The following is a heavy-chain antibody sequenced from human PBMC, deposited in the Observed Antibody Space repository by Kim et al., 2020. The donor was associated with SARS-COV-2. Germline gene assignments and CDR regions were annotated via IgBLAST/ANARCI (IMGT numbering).Heavy chain of an antibody. CDR3: AIVASKLRFLNFEY. D-gene: IGHD3-3*01. Sequence: ADTVKGRFTIARDNSKSTLYLQQNNLRAEDTAVYYCAIVASKLRFLNFEYWGQGTLVTVSP. V-gene: IGHV3-23*01. J-gene: IGHJ4*02.